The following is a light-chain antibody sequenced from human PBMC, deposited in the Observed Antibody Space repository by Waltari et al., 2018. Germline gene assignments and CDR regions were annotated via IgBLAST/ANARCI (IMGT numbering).Light chain of an antibody. Sequence: DIQMTQSPSSLSASVGDRVTITCRANQGISNYLAWFQQIPGKAPKFLIYAVSSLHSGVPSRFSGSRSGTDFTLTISSLQPEDFATYYCQQYNSHPWTFGQGTKVEIK. CDR1: QGISNY. CDR3: QQYNSHPWT. CDR2: AVS. J-gene: IGKJ1*01. V-gene: IGKV1-16*01.